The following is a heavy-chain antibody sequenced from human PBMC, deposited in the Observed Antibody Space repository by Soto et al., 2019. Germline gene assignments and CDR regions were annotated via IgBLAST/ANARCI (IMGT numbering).Heavy chain of an antibody. V-gene: IGHV1-18*01. D-gene: IGHD6-19*01. J-gene: IGHJ6*03. CDR1: GYSFTNYG. CDR3: ARDRGVAPPVAGNTHYYYYMDV. CDR2: ISAFNGNT. Sequence: ASVKVSCKASGYSFTNYGVTWVRQAPGQGLEWMGWISAFNGNTHYAQNLQGRVTMTTDASTSTAYLELRSLRSDDTAVYYCARDRGVAPPVAGNTHYYYYMDVWGKGTTVTVSS.